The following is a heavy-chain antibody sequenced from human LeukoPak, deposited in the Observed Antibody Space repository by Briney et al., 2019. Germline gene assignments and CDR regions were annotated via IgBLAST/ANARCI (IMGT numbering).Heavy chain of an antibody. Sequence: GGSLRLSCAASGFTFSSYSMSWVRQAPGKGLEWVSSISSSSSYIYYADSVKGRFTISRDNAKNSLYLQMNSLRAEDTAVYYCAREAVAGPSDYWGQGTLVTVSS. CDR3: AREAVAGPSDY. CDR1: GFTFSSYS. D-gene: IGHD6-19*01. CDR2: ISSSSSYI. J-gene: IGHJ4*02. V-gene: IGHV3-21*01.